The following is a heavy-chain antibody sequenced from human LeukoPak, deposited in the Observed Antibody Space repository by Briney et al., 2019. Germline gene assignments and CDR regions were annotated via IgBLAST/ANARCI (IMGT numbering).Heavy chain of an antibody. CDR1: GGTFSSYA. Sequence: GSSVKVSCKASGGTFSSYAISWVRQAPGQGLEWMGGIIPIFGTANYAQKFQGRVTITADESTSTAYMELSSLSSEDTAVYYCARSRYDYVWGSYRLDAFDIWGQGTMVTVSS. V-gene: IGHV1-69*01. J-gene: IGHJ3*02. CDR2: IIPIFGTA. CDR3: ARSRYDYVWGSYRLDAFDI. D-gene: IGHD3-16*02.